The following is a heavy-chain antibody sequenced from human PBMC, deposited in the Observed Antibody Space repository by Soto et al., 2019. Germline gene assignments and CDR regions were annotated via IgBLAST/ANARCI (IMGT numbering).Heavy chain of an antibody. CDR2: IYYSGST. D-gene: IGHD3-3*01. V-gene: IGHV4-39*01. CDR3: ARHRQIRGMYYFDY. J-gene: IGHJ4*02. CDR1: GSSISSSSYY. Sequence: SETLSLTCTVSGSSISSSSYYWGWIRQPPGKGLEWIGSIYYSGSTYYNPSLKSRVTISVDTSKNQLSLKLSSVTAADTAVYYCARHRQIRGMYYFDYWGQGTLVTVSS.